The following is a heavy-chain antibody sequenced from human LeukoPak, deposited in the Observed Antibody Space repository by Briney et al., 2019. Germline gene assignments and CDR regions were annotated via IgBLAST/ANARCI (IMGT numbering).Heavy chain of an antibody. CDR2: IIPIFGTA. CDR3: AGVIHPGSSWAVGI. J-gene: IGHJ3*02. V-gene: IGHV1-69*05. CDR1: GGTFSSYA. Sequence: AASVKVSCKASGGTFSSYAISWVRQAPGQGLEWMGGIIPIFGTANYAQKFQGRVTITTDESASTAYMELSSLRSEDTAVYYCAGVIHPGSSWAVGIWGQGTMVTVSS. D-gene: IGHD6-13*01.